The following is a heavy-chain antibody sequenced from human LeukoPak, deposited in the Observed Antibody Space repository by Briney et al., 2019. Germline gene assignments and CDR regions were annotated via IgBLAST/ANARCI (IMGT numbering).Heavy chain of an antibody. J-gene: IGHJ3*02. D-gene: IGHD6-13*01. CDR2: ISYDGSNK. CDR3: AKSERRIAAVSLADI. CDR1: GFTFSSYG. Sequence: PGGSLRLSCAASGFTFSSYGMHWVRQAPGKGLEWVAVISYDGSNKYYADSVKGRFTISRDNSKNTLYLQMNSLRAEDTAVYYCAKSERRIAAVSLADIWGQGTMVTVSS. V-gene: IGHV3-30*18.